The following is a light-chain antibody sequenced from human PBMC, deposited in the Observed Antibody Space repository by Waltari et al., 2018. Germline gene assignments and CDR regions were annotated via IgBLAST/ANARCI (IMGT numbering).Light chain of an antibody. J-gene: IGLJ2*01. CDR1: SSNIGSNY. V-gene: IGLV1-47*01. Sequence: QSVLTQPPSGSGTPGQRVTLSCSGSSSNIGSNYLYWYQQPPGKAPKLLIYRNNQRPSGVPDRFSGSKSGTSASLAISGLRSEDEADYYCAAWDDTLSGVVFGGGTKLTVL. CDR3: AAWDDTLSGVV. CDR2: RNN.